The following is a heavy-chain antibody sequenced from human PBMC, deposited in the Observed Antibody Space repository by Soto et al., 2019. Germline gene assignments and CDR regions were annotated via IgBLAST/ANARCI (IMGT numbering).Heavy chain of an antibody. Sequence: QVQLVQSGAEVKKPGASVKVSCKASGYTFTSYGISWVRQAPGQGLEWMGWISAYNGNTNYAQKLQGRVTMTTDTSTSTAYMELRSLRSADTAVYYCARVEDMVVVPAGVGGMDVWGQGTTVTVSS. J-gene: IGHJ6*02. D-gene: IGHD2-2*01. V-gene: IGHV1-18*01. CDR1: GYTFTSYG. CDR2: ISAYNGNT. CDR3: ARVEDMVVVPAGVGGMDV.